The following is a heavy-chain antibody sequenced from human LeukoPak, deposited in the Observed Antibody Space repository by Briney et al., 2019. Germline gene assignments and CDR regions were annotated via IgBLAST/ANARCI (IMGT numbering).Heavy chain of an antibody. Sequence: AETLSLTCAISGSSTSDYDLSWVRQPPGKGLEWIGYIHHTGSFDYNPSLNSRATISLHTYKNQFSLKLTSATAADTAVYYCTRGHWALDCWGQGPLVTVSS. D-gene: IGHD3-16*01. CDR2: IHHTGSF. CDR3: TRGHWALDC. J-gene: IGHJ4*02. CDR1: GSSTSDYD. V-gene: IGHV4-59*01.